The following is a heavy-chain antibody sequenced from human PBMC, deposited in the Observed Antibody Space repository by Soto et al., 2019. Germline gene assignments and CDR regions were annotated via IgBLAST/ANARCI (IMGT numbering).Heavy chain of an antibody. CDR3: ARDRQGYSYDHYYDMDV. V-gene: IGHV1-2*04. CDR2: INPNSGGT. D-gene: IGHD5-18*01. CDR1: GYTFTGYY. Sequence: GASVKVSCKASGYTFTGYYMHWVRQAPGQGLEWMGWINPNSGGTNYAQKFQGWVTMTRDTSISTAYMELSRLRSDDTAVYYCARDRQGYSYDHYYDMDVWGQGTTVTVSS. J-gene: IGHJ6*02.